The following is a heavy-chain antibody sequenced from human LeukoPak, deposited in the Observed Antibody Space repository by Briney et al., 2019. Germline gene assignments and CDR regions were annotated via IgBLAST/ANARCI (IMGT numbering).Heavy chain of an antibody. V-gene: IGHV4-61*02. CDR3: ARRAVGAVACFDY. J-gene: IGHJ4*02. CDR2: IYTSGST. D-gene: IGHD6-19*01. Sequence: SQTLSLTCTVSGGSISSGSYYWSWIRQPAGKGLEWIGRIYTSGSTNYNPSLKSRVTISVDTSKNQFSLKLSSVTAADTAVYYCARRAVGAVACFDYWGQGTLVTVSS. CDR1: GGSISSGSYY.